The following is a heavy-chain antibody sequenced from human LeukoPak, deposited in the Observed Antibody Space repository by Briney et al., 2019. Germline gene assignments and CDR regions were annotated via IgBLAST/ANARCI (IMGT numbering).Heavy chain of an antibody. D-gene: IGHD2-2*02. CDR2: IYSGGST. CDR1: GFTVSKNY. J-gene: IGHJ4*02. V-gene: IGHV3-66*02. Sequence: GGSLRLSCTASGFTVSKNYMSWVRQAPGKGLEWVSVIYSGGSTYYADSVKGRFTISRDNSKNTLYLQMNSLRTEDTAVYYCAKELPPYCSSTSCYKGFDYWGQGTLVTVSS. CDR3: AKELPPYCSSTSCYKGFDY.